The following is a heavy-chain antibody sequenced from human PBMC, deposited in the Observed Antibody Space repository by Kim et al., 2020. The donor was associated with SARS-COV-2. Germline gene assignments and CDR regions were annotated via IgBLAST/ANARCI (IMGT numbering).Heavy chain of an antibody. Sequence: SETLSLTCTVSGGSISSYYWSWIRQPPGKGLEWIGYIYYSGSTNYNPSLKSRVTISVDTSKNQFSLKLSSVTAADTAVYYCARGRYCGGDCYFADYWGQG. V-gene: IGHV4-59*13. CDR1: GGSISSYY. J-gene: IGHJ4*02. CDR2: IYYSGST. CDR3: ARGRYCGGDCYFADY. D-gene: IGHD2-21*01.